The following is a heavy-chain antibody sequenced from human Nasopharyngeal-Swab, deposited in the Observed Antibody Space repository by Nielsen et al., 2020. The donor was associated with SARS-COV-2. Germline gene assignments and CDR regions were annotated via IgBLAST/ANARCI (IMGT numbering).Heavy chain of an antibody. CDR2: IYHSGST. D-gene: IGHD2-21*02. CDR1: GGSISSSNW. J-gene: IGHJ6*03. V-gene: IGHV4-4*02. CDR3: AIVTIGNSAYYYMDV. Sequence: SETLSLTCAVSGGSISSSNWWSWVRQPPGKGLEWIGEIYHSGSTNYTPSLKSRVTISVDKSKNQFSLKVSSVTAADTAVYYCAIVTIGNSAYYYMDVWGKGTTVTVSS.